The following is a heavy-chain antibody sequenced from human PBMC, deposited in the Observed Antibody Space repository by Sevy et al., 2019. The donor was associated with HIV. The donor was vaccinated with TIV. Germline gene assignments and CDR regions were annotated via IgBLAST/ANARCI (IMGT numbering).Heavy chain of an antibody. CDR2: IYHSGST. J-gene: IGHJ6*03. CDR1: GGSISSGGYS. D-gene: IGHD3-10*01. Sequence: LRLSCAVSGGSISSGGYSWSWIRQPPGKGLEWIGYIYHSGSTYYNPSLKSRVTISVDRSKNQFSRKLSSVTAADTAVYYCARGDGPGDYYYYMDVWGKGTTVTVSS. CDR3: ARGDGPGDYYYYMDV. V-gene: IGHV4-30-2*01.